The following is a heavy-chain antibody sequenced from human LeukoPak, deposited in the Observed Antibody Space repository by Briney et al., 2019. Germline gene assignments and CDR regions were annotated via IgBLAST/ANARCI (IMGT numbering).Heavy chain of an antibody. V-gene: IGHV1-69*04. CDR2: IIPILGIA. Sequence: SVKVSCKASGGTFSSYAISWVRQAPGQGLEWMGRIIPILGIAIYAQKFQGRVTITADKSTSTAYMELSSLRSKDTAVYYCARGGYGILTGYQYDAFDIWGQGTMATVSS. J-gene: IGHJ3*02. D-gene: IGHD3-9*01. CDR3: ARGGYGILTGYQYDAFDI. CDR1: GGTFSSYA.